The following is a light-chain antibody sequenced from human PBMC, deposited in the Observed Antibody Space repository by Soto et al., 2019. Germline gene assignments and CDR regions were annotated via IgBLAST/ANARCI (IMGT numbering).Light chain of an antibody. CDR1: QYISNY. Sequence: DIHITQSRSSRSASVLYIFTITWLASQYISNYLSWYQQKPGKVPKLLIYTSSTLQSGVPSRFSGSRSGTDFTLTISSLQPEDVATYYCQKHNGAPLTFGGGTKV. J-gene: IGKJ4*01. CDR2: TSS. CDR3: QKHNGAPLT. V-gene: IGKV1-27*01.